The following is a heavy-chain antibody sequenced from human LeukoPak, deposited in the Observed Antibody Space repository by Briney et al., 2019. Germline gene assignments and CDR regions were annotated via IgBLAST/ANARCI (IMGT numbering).Heavy chain of an antibody. CDR3: ARLRRLSSIAAANDAFDV. D-gene: IGHD6-13*01. CDR1: GYSFTIYW. Sequence: GESLKISCKGSGYSFTIYWIGWVRQMPGKGLEWMGIIYPADSDIRYSPSFQGQVTISADKSISTAYLQWSSLKASDTAMYFCARLRRLSSIAAANDAFDVWGQGTMITVSS. CDR2: IYPADSDI. J-gene: IGHJ3*01. V-gene: IGHV5-51*01.